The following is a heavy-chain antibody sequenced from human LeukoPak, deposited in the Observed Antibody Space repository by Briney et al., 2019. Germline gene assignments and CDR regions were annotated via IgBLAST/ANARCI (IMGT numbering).Heavy chain of an antibody. CDR1: GFTFDDYA. CDR3: AAFHCSGGSCYPPFDY. D-gene: IGHD2-15*01. Sequence: GGSLRLSCAASGFTFDDYAMHWVRHAPGKGLEWVSGISWNSGSIAYAESVKGRFTISRDNAKNSLYLQMNSLRAEDTALYYCAAFHCSGGSCYPPFDYWGQGTLVTVSS. J-gene: IGHJ4*02. CDR2: ISWNSGSI. V-gene: IGHV3-9*01.